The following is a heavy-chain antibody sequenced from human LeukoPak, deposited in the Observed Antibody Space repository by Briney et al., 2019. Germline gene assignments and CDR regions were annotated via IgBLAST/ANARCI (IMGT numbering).Heavy chain of an antibody. D-gene: IGHD3-22*01. CDR2: ISSSSSYI. Sequence: GGSLRLSCAASGFTFSSYSMNWVRQAPGKGLEWVSSISSSSSYIYYADSVKGRFTISRDNAKNSLYLQMNSLRAEDTAVYYCARDPSYYYDSSGYPVDYWGQGTLVTVSS. V-gene: IGHV3-21*01. CDR3: ARDPSYYYDSSGYPVDY. J-gene: IGHJ4*02. CDR1: GFTFSSYS.